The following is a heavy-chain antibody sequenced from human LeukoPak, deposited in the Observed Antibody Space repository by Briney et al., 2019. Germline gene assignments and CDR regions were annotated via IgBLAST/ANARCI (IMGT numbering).Heavy chain of an antibody. J-gene: IGHJ4*02. V-gene: IGHV3-21*04. CDR1: GFTFSNHG. Sequence: GGSLRLSCAASGFTFSNHGMHWVRQAPGKGLEWVSSISSSGSYIYYADSVKGRFTISRDNSKSTLYLQMNSLRAEDTAVYYCAKSNYGDVWGQGTLVTVSS. CDR2: ISSSGSYI. CDR3: AKSNYGDV.